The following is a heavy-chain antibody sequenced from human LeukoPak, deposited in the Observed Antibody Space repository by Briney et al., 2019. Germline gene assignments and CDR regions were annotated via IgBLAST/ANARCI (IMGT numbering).Heavy chain of an antibody. CDR1: GYTFTSYG. V-gene: IGHV1-18*01. Sequence: ASVKVSCKASGYTFTSYGISWVRQAPGQGLEWMGWISAYNGNTNYAQKLQGRVTMTTDTSTSTAYMELRSLRSDDTAVYYCANTRRTYDSSGYYYFDAFDIWGQGTMVTVSS. D-gene: IGHD3-22*01. J-gene: IGHJ3*02. CDR2: ISAYNGNT. CDR3: ANTRRTYDSSGYYYFDAFDI.